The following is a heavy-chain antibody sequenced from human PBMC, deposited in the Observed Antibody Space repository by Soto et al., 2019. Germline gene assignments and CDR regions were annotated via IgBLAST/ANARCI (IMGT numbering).Heavy chain of an antibody. Sequence: SETLSLTCTVSGGSMDRSYWSWVRQSPGKGLEWIGYIFYSGNTNYNPSLKSRVTISIDTSKNHFSLKLSSVTAADTAVYYCARGWGYFDYWGQGTLVTVSS. CDR1: GGSMDRSY. CDR2: IFYSGNT. CDR3: ARGWGYFDY. J-gene: IGHJ4*02. V-gene: IGHV4-59*01. D-gene: IGHD3-16*01.